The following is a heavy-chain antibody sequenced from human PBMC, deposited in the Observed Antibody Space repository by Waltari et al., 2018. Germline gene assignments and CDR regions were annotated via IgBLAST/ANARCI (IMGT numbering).Heavy chain of an antibody. CDR3: AGCRDSSGYLNCMDV. CDR1: GSTFSTHA. CDR2: IIPTCGTP. J-gene: IGHJ6*02. V-gene: IGHV1-69*01. Sequence: QVQLVQSGAEVKKVGSSVKVSCKASGSTFSTHALSWVRQAPGHGLEWMGGIIPTCGTPSYAQVFQGRVTITADESTSTVYMEMSMLRSDDTAIYYCAGCRDSSGYLNCMDVWGQGTTVTVSS. D-gene: IGHD3-22*01.